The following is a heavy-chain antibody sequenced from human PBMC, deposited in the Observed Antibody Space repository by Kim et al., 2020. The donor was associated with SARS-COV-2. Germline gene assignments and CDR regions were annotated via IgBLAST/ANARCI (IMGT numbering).Heavy chain of an antibody. Sequence: GGSLRLSCAASGFTFGDYAMHWVRQAPGKGLEWVSGISWNSGSIGYADSVKGRFTISRDNAKNSLYLQMNSLRAEDTALYYCAKLTAKESGWSWEDNGGAFDIWGQGTMVTVSS. CDR3: AKLTAKESGWSWEDNGGAFDI. CDR2: ISWNSGSI. J-gene: IGHJ3*02. D-gene: IGHD6-19*01. CDR1: GFTFGDYA. V-gene: IGHV3-9*01.